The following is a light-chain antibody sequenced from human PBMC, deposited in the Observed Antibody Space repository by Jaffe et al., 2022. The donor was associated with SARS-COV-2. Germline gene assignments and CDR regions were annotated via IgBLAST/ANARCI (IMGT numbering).Light chain of an antibody. CDR1: SNNVGNQG. V-gene: IGLV10-54*01. CDR3: SAWDSSLSAWV. Sequence: QAGLTQPPSVSKGLRQTATLTCTGNSNNVGNQGAAWLQQHQGHPPKLLSYRNKNRPSGISERLSASRSGDTASLTITGLLPEDEADYYCSAWDSSLSAWVFGGGTKLTVL. J-gene: IGLJ3*02. CDR2: RNK.